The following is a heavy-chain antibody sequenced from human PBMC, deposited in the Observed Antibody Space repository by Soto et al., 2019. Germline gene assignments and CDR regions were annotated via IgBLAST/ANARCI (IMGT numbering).Heavy chain of an antibody. CDR3: GKDLTPGGIDS. CDR2: LLWRGDRP. J-gene: IGHJ4*02. V-gene: IGHV3-9*01. D-gene: IGHD2-15*01. Sequence: EAQLVESGGGLVQPGGSLRLSCAFSGFSFDEHAMHWVRQAPGKGLEWVAGLLWRGDRPGYADSVEGRFTISRDSAKDFLYLQMNSIRTEDTALYYCGKDLTPGGIDSWGQGTLVTVSS. CDR1: GFSFDEHA.